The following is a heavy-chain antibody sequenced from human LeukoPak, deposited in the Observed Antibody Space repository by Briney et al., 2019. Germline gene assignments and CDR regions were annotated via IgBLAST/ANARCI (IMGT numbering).Heavy chain of an antibody. CDR2: IYTSGST. V-gene: IGHV4-4*07. Sequence: SETLSLTCTVSGGSISSYYWSWIRQPAGKGLGWIGRIYTSGSTNYNPSLKSRVTMSVDTSKNQFSLKLSSVTAADTAVYYCARGYCSGGSCYPDYFDYWGQGTLVTVSS. D-gene: IGHD2-15*01. CDR1: GGSISSYY. J-gene: IGHJ4*02. CDR3: ARGYCSGGSCYPDYFDY.